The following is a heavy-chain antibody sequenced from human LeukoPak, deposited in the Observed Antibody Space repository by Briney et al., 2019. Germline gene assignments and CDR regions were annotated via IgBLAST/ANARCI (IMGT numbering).Heavy chain of an antibody. CDR2: IIPIFGTA. Sequence: GASVKVSCKASGGTFSSYAISWVRQAPGQGLEWMGGIIPIFGTANYAQKFQGRVTITADESTSTAYMELSSLRSEDTAVYYCAREVTIFGVVIGAVYYGMDVWGQGTTVTVSS. D-gene: IGHD3-3*01. CDR1: GGTFSSYA. CDR3: AREVTIFGVVIGAVYYGMDV. J-gene: IGHJ6*02. V-gene: IGHV1-69*13.